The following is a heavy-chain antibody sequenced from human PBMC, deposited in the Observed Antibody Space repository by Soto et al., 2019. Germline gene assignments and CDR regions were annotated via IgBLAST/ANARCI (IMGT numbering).Heavy chain of an antibody. CDR2: IWYDGSNK. CDR3: AREGIAVAATTDATYYFDY. CDR1: GFTFSSYG. Sequence: QVHLVESGGGVVQPGRSLRLSCAASGFTFSSYGMHWVRQAPGKGLEWVAVIWYDGSNKYYADSVKGRFTISRDNSKNTLYLQMNSLRAEVTAVYYCAREGIAVAATTDATYYFDYWGQGTLVTVSS. V-gene: IGHV3-33*01. J-gene: IGHJ4*02. D-gene: IGHD6-19*01.